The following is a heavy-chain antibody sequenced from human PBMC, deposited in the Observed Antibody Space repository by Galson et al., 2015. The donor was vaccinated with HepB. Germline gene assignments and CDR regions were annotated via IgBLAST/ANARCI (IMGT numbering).Heavy chain of an antibody. Sequence: SLRLSCAVSGFTVSKSYVSWVRQAPGKGLEWLSVIYSGGHAFYADSVQGRFTISRDTSKNTVYLQMRSLRAEDTAVYYCANPFCIGGNCYPLWYWGQGTLVTVSS. J-gene: IGHJ4*02. CDR3: ANPFCIGGNCYPLWY. CDR2: IYSGGHA. D-gene: IGHD2-15*01. V-gene: IGHV3-53*01. CDR1: GFTVSKSY.